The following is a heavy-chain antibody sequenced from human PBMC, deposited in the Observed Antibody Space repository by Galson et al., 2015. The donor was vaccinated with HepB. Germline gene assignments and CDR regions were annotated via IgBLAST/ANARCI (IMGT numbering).Heavy chain of an antibody. CDR1: GYTFTGYY. Sequence: SVKVSCKASGYTFTGYYMHWVRQAPGQGLEWMGWINPNSGGTNYAQKFQGRVTMTRDTSTSTAYMELSRLRSDDTAVYYCARDPFTMYSSSWYEDWGQGTLVTVSS. V-gene: IGHV1-2*02. J-gene: IGHJ4*02. CDR3: ARDPFTMYSSSWYED. D-gene: IGHD6-13*01. CDR2: INPNSGGT.